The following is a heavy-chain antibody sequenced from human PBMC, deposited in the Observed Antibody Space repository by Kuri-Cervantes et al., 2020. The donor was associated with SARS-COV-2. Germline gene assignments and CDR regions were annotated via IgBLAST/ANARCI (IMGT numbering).Heavy chain of an antibody. CDR2: ISYDGTNK. D-gene: IGHD2-2*01. V-gene: IGHV3-30*04. CDR3: ARGALICGSSSCHGDFAL. Sequence: GESLKISCAASGFRFSSYAMHWVRQAPGKGLEWVAVISYDGTNKYYGDSVRGRFTISRDNSKNTLHLQMNSLRAEDTAVHYCARGALICGSSSCHGDFALWGRGTLVTVSS. J-gene: IGHJ2*01. CDR1: GFRFSSYA.